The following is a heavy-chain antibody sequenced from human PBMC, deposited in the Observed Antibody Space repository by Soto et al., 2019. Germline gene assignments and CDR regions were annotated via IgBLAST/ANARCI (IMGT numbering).Heavy chain of an antibody. D-gene: IGHD2-2*01. Sequence: QVQLVQSGAEVKQPGASVKVSCKASGYTFPTYGIGWVRQAPGQGLEWMGWISPYNGNTNYAQKFQGRVIMTTDTSTSTAYMELRSLRSDDTAVYYCARKDCSSACCYAWMAGWFDPWCQGTPVTVSS. J-gene: IGHJ5*02. CDR2: ISPYNGNT. CDR3: ARKDCSSACCYAWMAGWFDP. CDR1: GYTFPTYG. V-gene: IGHV1-18*01.